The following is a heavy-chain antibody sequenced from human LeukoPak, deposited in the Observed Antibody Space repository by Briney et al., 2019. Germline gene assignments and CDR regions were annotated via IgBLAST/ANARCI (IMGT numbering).Heavy chain of an antibody. Sequence: SETLSLTCTVSGGSIGSFYWSWIRQPPGKELEWLGYIYYSGSTNYSPSLKSRVTISVDTSKNQFSLKLSSVTAANTAVYYCARDRDIGTYYYYYGMDVWGQGTTVTVSS. CDR3: ARDRDIGTYYYYYGMDV. D-gene: IGHD2-15*01. J-gene: IGHJ6*02. CDR2: IYYSGST. CDR1: GGSIGSFY. V-gene: IGHV4-59*01.